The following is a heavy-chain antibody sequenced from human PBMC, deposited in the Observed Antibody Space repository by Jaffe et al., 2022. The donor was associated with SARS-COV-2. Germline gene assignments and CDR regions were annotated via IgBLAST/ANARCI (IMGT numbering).Heavy chain of an antibody. D-gene: IGHD2-15*01. CDR1: GGSISSYY. CDR3: ARSREAVVADAFDI. V-gene: IGHV4-59*01. J-gene: IGHJ3*02. Sequence: QVQLQESGPGLVKPSETLSLTCTVSGGSISSYYWSWIRQPPGKGLEWIGYIYYSGSTNYNPSLKSRVTISVDTSKNQFSLKLSSVTAADTAVYYCARSREAVVADAFDIWGQGTMVTVSS. CDR2: IYYSGST.